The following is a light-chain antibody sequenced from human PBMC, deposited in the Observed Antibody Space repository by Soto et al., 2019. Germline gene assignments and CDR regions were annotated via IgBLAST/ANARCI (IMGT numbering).Light chain of an antibody. CDR2: DTS. CDR3: QQYNSWHSFT. CDR1: QSVSIF. Sequence: IVLTQSPATLSLSPGERATLSCRASQSVSIFLTWYQQKPGQAPRLIIYDTSTRANGVPTRFSGSRSGADFTLTIHSLQSEDFAFYYCQQYNSWHSFTFGQGTRLEIK. J-gene: IGKJ5*01. V-gene: IGKV3-15*01.